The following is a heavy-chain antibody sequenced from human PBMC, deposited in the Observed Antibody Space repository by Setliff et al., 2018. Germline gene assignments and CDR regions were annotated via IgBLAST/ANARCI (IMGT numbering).Heavy chain of an antibody. D-gene: IGHD5-18*01. V-gene: IGHV3-11*04. CDR1: GFTFSDYY. CDR3: AKFVGYTYGYDY. Sequence: GGSLRLSCAASGFTFSDYYMSWIRQAPGKGLEWVSYITNSGGTIYYAVSVKGRFTISRDNAKNSLFLQMNSLRAEDTALYYCAKFVGYTYGYDYWGRGTLVTVSS. CDR2: ITNSGGTI. J-gene: IGHJ4*02.